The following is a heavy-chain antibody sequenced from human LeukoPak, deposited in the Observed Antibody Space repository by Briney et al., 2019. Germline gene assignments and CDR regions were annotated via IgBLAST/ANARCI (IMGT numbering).Heavy chain of an antibody. J-gene: IGHJ5*02. D-gene: IGHD3-22*01. CDR3: ARDYYDSSGKNWFDP. V-gene: IGHV4-39*07. Sequence: PSETLSLTCTVSGGSISSSSYYWGWIRQPPGKGLEWIGSIYYSGSTYYNPSSNSLVTISVDTSKNQFSLKLSSVTAADTAVYYCARDYYDSSGKNWFDPWGQGTLVTVSS. CDR1: GGSISSSSYY. CDR2: IYYSGST.